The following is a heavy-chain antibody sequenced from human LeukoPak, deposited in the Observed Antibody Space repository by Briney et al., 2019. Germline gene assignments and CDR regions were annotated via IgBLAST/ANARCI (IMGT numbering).Heavy chain of an antibody. CDR3: ARDRITIFGVVIISPWFDP. Sequence: ASVKVSFKASGYTFTGYYMHWVRQAPGQGLEWMGWINPNSGGTNYAQKFQGRVTMTRDTSISTAYMELSRLRSDDTAVYYCARDRITIFGVVIISPWFDPWGQGTLVTVSS. J-gene: IGHJ5*02. CDR2: INPNSGGT. V-gene: IGHV1-2*02. D-gene: IGHD3-3*01. CDR1: GYTFTGYY.